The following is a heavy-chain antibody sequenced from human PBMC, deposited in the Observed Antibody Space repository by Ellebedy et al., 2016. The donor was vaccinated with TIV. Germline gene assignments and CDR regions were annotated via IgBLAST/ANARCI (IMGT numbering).Heavy chain of an antibody. CDR1: GGSFSGYY. V-gene: IGHV4-34*01. CDR2: INHSGST. CDR3: ARKGYGDYGDDAFDI. Sequence: MPSETLSLTCTVYGGSFSGYYWSWIRQPPGKGLEWIGEINHSGSTNYNPSLQSRVTISVDTSKNQFSLKLSSVTAADTAVYYCARKGYGDYGDDAFDIWGQGTMVTVSS. J-gene: IGHJ3*02. D-gene: IGHD4-17*01.